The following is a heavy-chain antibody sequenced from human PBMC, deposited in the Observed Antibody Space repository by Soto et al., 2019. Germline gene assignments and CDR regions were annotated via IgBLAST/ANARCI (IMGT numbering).Heavy chain of an antibody. CDR2: IRSKLNSYAT. CDR3: TSHLGELSFLRAFHI. J-gene: IGHJ3*02. V-gene: IGHV3-73*01. D-gene: IGHD3-16*02. Sequence: EVQLVESGGGLVQPGGSLKLSCAASGFIFSGSAMHWVRQASGKGLEWVGRIRSKLNSYATVYAASVKGRFTISRDDSKNTAYLQMNSLKTEDTAVYYCTSHLGELSFLRAFHIWGQGTMVTVSS. CDR1: GFIFSGSA.